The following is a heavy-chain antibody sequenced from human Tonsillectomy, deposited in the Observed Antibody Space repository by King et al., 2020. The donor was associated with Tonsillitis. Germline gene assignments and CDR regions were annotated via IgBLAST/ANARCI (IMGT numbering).Heavy chain of an antibody. CDR1: GGSLSDYY. D-gene: IGHD3-22*01. J-gene: IGHJ2*01. Sequence: VQLQQWGAGLLKPSETLSLTCAVYGGSLSDYYWNWIRQPPGKGLEWIGEINHSGSTNYNPSLKSRVTISVDTSKNQFSLKLSSVTAADTAVYYCARTDYYDSSGYLGWYFDLWGRGTLVTVSS. CDR3: ARTDYYDSSGYLGWYFDL. V-gene: IGHV4-34*01. CDR2: INHSGST.